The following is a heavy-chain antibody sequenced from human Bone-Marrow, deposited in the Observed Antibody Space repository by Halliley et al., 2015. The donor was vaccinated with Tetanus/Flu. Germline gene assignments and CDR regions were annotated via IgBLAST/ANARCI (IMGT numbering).Heavy chain of an antibody. CDR1: GLTFSTYS. D-gene: IGHD1-1*01. J-gene: IGHJ4*02. V-gene: IGHV3-21*01. CDR3: ARVRTFNY. CDR2: ISTNNSYV. Sequence: SLRLSCAASGLTFSTYSMHWVRQAPGKGLEWVSSISTNNSYVYYAGSVRGRFTISRDNAKTSLYLQMNTLRAEDTAFYYCARVRTFNYRGLGTLLTVSS.